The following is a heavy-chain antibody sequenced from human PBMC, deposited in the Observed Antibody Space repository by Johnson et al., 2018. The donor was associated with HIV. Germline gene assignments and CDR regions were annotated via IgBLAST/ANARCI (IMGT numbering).Heavy chain of an antibody. D-gene: IGHD3-16*01. CDR1: GFTVSSNY. CDR2: LYSGGST. J-gene: IGHJ3*02. CDR3: ARVTWSLDAFDI. V-gene: IGHV3-66*01. Sequence: MLLVESGGGLVQPGGSLRLSCAASGFTVSSNYMSWVRQDPGKGLEWVSVLYSGGSTYYADSVNGRFTISRDNSKNTLYLQMNSLRAEDTAVYYCARVTWSLDAFDIWGQGTMVTVSS.